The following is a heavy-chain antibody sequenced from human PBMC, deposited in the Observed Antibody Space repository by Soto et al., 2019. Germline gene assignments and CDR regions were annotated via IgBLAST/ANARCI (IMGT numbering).Heavy chain of an antibody. CDR3: ASGDSYGDFGETSFDF. D-gene: IGHD4-17*01. V-gene: IGHV4-30-2*01. Sequence: QLQLQESGSGLVRPSQTLSLTCAVSGGSISGGGYSWSWIRQPPGKGLEWIGYISHSGSTYYSPSLESRVTISVDRSKNQFSLRLNSVTAADTAVYYCASGDSYGDFGETSFDFWGQGALVTVSS. CDR1: GGSISGGGYS. CDR2: ISHSGST. J-gene: IGHJ4*02.